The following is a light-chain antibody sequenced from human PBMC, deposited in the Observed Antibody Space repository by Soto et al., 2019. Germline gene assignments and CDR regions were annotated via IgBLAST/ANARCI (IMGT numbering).Light chain of an antibody. V-gene: IGKV3-20*01. CDR3: QQYAASPRT. Sequence: EIVLTQSTGTLSLSPRERATLSCRASQSVSNAYLAWYQHKVGQSPRLLIYGASNRAPGIPDRFSGSGSGTDFTLTISRLEPEDFAVYYCQQYAASPRTFGQGTQVEVK. CDR1: QSVSNAY. CDR2: GAS. J-gene: IGKJ1*01.